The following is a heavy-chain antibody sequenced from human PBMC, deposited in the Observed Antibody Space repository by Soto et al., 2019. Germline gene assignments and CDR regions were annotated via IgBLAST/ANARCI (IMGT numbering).Heavy chain of an antibody. CDR2: INAGNGNT. CDR3: AESWSSWYGNWFDP. D-gene: IGHD6-13*01. V-gene: IGHV1-3*01. J-gene: IGHJ5*02. CDR1: GYTFTSYA. Sequence: ASVKVSCKASGYTFTSYAMHWVRQAPGQRLEWMGWINAGNGNTKYSQKFQGRVTITRDTSARTAYMELSSLRSEDTAVYYCAESWSSWYGNWFDPWGQGTLVTVSS.